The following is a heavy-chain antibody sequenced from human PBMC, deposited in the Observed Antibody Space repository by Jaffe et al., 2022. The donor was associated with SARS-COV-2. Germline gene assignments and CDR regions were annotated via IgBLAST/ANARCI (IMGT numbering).Heavy chain of an antibody. Sequence: EVQLMESGGGLIQPGGSLRLSCAASGFTFSNYAMSWVRQAPGKGLEWVSGLSGSGGSTFYAVSVKGRFTISRDNSKNTLYLQMNSLRAEDSAVYYCARGRTPCSGGTCYREFDYWGQGTLVTVSS. CDR1: GFTFSNYA. D-gene: IGHD2-15*01. CDR2: LSGSGGST. CDR3: ARGRTPCSGGTCYREFDY. V-gene: IGHV3-23*01. J-gene: IGHJ4*02.